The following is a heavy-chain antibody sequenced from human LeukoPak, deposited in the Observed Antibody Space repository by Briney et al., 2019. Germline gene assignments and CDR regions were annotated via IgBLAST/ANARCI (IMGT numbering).Heavy chain of an antibody. Sequence: SVRVSCKASGDAFSSCAINWGRQTPGEGGENMGWIDTKTGNPTYARGFTGGFVFSLDSSVRTAYLQSSRRKAERRDVYYCAIHPSYSSAYFSYWGPGALVTVSS. D-gene: IGHD3-22*01. J-gene: IGHJ4*02. CDR2: IDTKTGNP. V-gene: IGHV7-4-1*02. CDR1: GDAFSSCA. CDR3: AIHPSYSSAYFSY.